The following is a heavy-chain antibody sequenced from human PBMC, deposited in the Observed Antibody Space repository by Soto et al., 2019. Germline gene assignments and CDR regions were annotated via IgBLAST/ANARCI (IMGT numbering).Heavy chain of an antibody. D-gene: IGHD3-16*01. Sequence: QVQLQQWGAGLLKPSETLSLACAVYGGSFSAYHWSWIRQTPGKGLEWIGEINHSGSTKYNPSLKSRVTISVDTSKNQFSLKLSSVTAADTAVYYCARGMGAENTFYYYFGMDVWGQGTTVTVSS. J-gene: IGHJ6*02. CDR3: ARGMGAENTFYYYFGMDV. CDR1: GGSFSAYH. CDR2: INHSGST. V-gene: IGHV4-34*01.